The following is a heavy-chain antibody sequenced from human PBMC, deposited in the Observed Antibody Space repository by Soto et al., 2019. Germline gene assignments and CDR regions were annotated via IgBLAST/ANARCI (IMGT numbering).Heavy chain of an antibody. CDR1: GYTFTSYA. V-gene: IGHV1-3*01. CDR3: ARDNSYDYVWGSYRYGWFDP. CDR2: INAGNGNT. D-gene: IGHD3-16*02. J-gene: IGHJ5*02. Sequence: ASVKVSCKASGYTFTSYAMHWVRQAPGQRLEWMGWINAGNGNTKYSRKFQGRVTITRDTSASTAYMELSSLRSEDTAVYYCARDNSYDYVWGSYRYGWFDPWGQGTLVTVSS.